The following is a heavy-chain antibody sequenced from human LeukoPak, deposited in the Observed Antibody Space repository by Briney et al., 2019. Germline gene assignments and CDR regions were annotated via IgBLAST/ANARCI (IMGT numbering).Heavy chain of an antibody. V-gene: IGHV4-39*07. J-gene: IGHJ4*02. Sequence: PSETLSLTCTVSGGSISNTLYYWAWIRQPPGKGLESIGSIYYSRSTYYSPSLKSRVTISVDTSKNQFSLKLSSVTAADTAVYYCARDPLGPLGYWGQGTLVTVSS. CDR1: GGSISNTLYY. CDR2: IYYSRST. D-gene: IGHD1-26*01. CDR3: ARDPLGPLGY.